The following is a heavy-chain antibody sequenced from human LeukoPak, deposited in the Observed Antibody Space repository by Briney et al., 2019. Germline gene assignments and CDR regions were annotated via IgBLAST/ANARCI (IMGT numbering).Heavy chain of an antibody. V-gene: IGHV3-7*01. CDR2: IKQDGSER. CDR1: GFTFSSSW. CDR3: ARGIQLWLQYYYYYYMDV. D-gene: IGHD5-18*01. J-gene: IGHJ6*03. Sequence: RTGGSLRLSCAASGFTFSSSWMSWVRQPPGKGLEWVANIKQDGSERSYVDSVKGRFTISRDNAKNLLYLQMNSLRAEDTAVYYCARGIQLWLQYYYYYYMDVWGKGTTVTVSS.